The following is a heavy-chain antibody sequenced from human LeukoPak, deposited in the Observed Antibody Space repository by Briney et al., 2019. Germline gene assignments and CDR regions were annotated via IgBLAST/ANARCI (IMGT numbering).Heavy chain of an antibody. J-gene: IGHJ3*02. V-gene: IGHV4-59*12. CDR1: GGSISSYY. D-gene: IGHD2-2*02. Sequence: SETLSLTCTVSGGSISSYYWSWIRQPPGKGLEWIGYIYHSGSTNYNPSLKSRVTISVYTSKNQFSLKLSSVTAADTAVYYCARAALGYCSSTSCYTGYAFDIWGQGTMVTVSS. CDR3: ARAALGYCSSTSCYTGYAFDI. CDR2: IYHSGST.